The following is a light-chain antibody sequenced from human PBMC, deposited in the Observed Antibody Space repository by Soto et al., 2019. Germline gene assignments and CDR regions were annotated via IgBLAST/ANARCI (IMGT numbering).Light chain of an antibody. V-gene: IGLV1-44*01. CDR1: NSNIESNT. CDR3: ATWDDSLNGYV. J-gene: IGLJ1*01. CDR2: SNN. Sequence: QSVLTQTPSASATPGQRVTISCSGTNSNIESNTIAWYQQLPGTAPKRLIHSNNQRPSGVPDRFSASKSGTSASLAIRGHQSEDEADYYCATWDDSLNGYVFGTGTKVTVL.